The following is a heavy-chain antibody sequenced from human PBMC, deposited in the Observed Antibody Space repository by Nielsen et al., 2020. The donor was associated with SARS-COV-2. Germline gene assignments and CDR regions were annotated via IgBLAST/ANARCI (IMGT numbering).Heavy chain of an antibody. Sequence: SETLSLTCTVSGGSISSSSYYWGWIRQPPGKGLEWIGSIYYSGSTYYNPSLKSRVTISVDTSKNQFSLKLSSVTAADTAVYYCARFIYGPYYFDYWGQGTLVTVSS. J-gene: IGHJ4*02. CDR3: ARFIYGPYYFDY. V-gene: IGHV4-39*01. D-gene: IGHD3-10*01. CDR1: GGSISSSSYY. CDR2: IYYSGST.